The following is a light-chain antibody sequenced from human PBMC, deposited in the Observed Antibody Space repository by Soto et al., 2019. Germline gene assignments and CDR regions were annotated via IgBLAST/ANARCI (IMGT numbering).Light chain of an antibody. CDR2: GAS. V-gene: IGKV1-9*01. CDR1: QDISRY. Sequence: QLTQSPSSLSASVGDRVTITCRASQDISRYLAWYQQKAGKAPKLLIYGASTLQSGVPSRFSGFGSGTEFTLTISSLQPDDVATYYCQQYASLPITFGQGTRLEI. CDR3: QQYASLPIT. J-gene: IGKJ5*01.